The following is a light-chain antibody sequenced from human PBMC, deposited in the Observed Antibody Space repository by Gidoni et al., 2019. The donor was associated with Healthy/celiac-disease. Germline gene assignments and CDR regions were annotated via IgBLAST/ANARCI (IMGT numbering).Light chain of an antibody. CDR3: GTWDSSLSAVV. CDR1: SSNIGNNY. Sequence: HTGTISCSGSSSNIGNNYVSWYQQLPGTAPKLLIYDNNKRPSGIPDRFSGSKSGTSATLGITGLQTGDEADYYCGTWDSSLSAVVFGGGTKLTVL. V-gene: IGLV1-51*01. CDR2: DNN. J-gene: IGLJ2*01.